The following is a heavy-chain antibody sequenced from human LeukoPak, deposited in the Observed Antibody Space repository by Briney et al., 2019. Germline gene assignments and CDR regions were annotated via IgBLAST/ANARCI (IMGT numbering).Heavy chain of an antibody. Sequence: ASVKVSCKASGYTFTSYGISWVRQAPEQGLEWMGWISAYNGNTNYAQKLKGRVTMSTDTSTSTAYMELRSLRSDDTGVYYCGRESELELRGAFDIWGQGTMVTVSS. CDR2: ISAYNGNT. CDR3: GRESELELRGAFDI. V-gene: IGHV1-18*01. D-gene: IGHD1-7*01. J-gene: IGHJ3*02. CDR1: GYTFTSYG.